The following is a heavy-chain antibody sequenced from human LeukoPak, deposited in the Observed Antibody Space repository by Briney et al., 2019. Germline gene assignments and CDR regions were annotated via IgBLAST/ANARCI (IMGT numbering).Heavy chain of an antibody. CDR1: GGSISTYY. J-gene: IGHJ6*02. Sequence: PSETLSLTCTVSGGSISTYYWSWIRRPPGGGLEWIAYIHHSVSTNYNPSLQRRFTISADTSKNQFSLKLNSVTAADSAVYYCARWILTHDDYGMDVWGQGTSVIVSS. CDR2: IHHSVST. V-gene: IGHV4-59*01. CDR3: ARWILTHDDYGMDV. D-gene: IGHD5-12*01.